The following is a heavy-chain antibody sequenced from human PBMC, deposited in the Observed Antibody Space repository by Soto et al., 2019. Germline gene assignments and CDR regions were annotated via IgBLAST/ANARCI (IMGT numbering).Heavy chain of an antibody. J-gene: IGHJ4*02. CDR1: GGSISSGGYY. CDR2: IYYSGST. Sequence: SETLSVTCTVSGGSISSGGYYWSLKRKHPGKGLEWIGYIYYSGSTYYNPSLKSRVTISVDTSKNQFSLKLSSVTAADTAVYYCARAHFGKKTLDYWGQGTLVTVSS. V-gene: IGHV4-31*03. D-gene: IGHD3-10*01. CDR3: ARAHFGKKTLDY.